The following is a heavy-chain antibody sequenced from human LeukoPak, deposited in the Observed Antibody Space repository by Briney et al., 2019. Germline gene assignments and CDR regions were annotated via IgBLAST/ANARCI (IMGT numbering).Heavy chain of an antibody. CDR3: AGDILTVPGVDY. J-gene: IGHJ4*02. D-gene: IGHD3-9*01. CDR1: GGSISSYY. V-gene: IGHV4-59*12. CDR2: IYYSGST. Sequence: SETLSLTCTVSGGSISSYYWSWIRQPPGKGLEWIGYIYYSGSTNYNPSLKSRVTISVDTSKNQFSLKLSSVTAADTAVYYCAGDILTVPGVDYWGQGTLVTVSS.